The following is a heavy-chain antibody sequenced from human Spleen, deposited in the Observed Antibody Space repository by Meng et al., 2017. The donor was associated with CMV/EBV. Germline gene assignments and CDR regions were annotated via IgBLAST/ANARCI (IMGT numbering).Heavy chain of an antibody. V-gene: IGHV1-18*01. CDR3: ARVPYSSGWYDYYYYGMDV. D-gene: IGHD6-19*01. CDR1: GYTFSSYG. J-gene: IGHJ6*02. Sequence: ASVKVSCKASGYTFSSYGISWVRQAPGQGLEWMGWISAYDGDTNYPKKFQGRVTMTTDTSTSTAYMELSSLRSEDTAVYYCARVPYSSGWYDYYYYGMDVWGQGTTVTVSS. CDR2: ISAYDGDT.